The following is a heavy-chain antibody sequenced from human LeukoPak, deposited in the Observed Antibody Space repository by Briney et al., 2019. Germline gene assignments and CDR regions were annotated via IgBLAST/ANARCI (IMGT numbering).Heavy chain of an antibody. CDR2: IIPILGTA. Sequence: ASVKVSCKASGYTFTSYGISWVRQAPGQGLEWMGGIIPILGTANYAQKFQGRVTITADESTSTAYMELSSLRSEDTAVYYCAQSEITYYYGSGTPPDAFDIWGQGTMVTVSS. V-gene: IGHV1-69*13. CDR1: GYTFTSYG. J-gene: IGHJ3*02. CDR3: AQSEITYYYGSGTPPDAFDI. D-gene: IGHD3-10*01.